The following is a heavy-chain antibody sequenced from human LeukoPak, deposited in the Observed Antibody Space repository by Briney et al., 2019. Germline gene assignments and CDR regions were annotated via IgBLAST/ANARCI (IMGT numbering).Heavy chain of an antibody. CDR1: GFTFDDYA. J-gene: IGHJ4*02. CDR2: ISWNSGSI. V-gene: IGHV3-9*01. CDR3: ARERGGIAAAGSLGY. D-gene: IGHD6-13*01. Sequence: GGSLRLSCAASGFTFDDYAMHWVRQAPGKGLEWVSGISWNSGSIGYADSVKGRFTISRDNAKNSLYLQMNSLRAEDTAVYYCARERGGIAAAGSLGYWGQGTLVTVSS.